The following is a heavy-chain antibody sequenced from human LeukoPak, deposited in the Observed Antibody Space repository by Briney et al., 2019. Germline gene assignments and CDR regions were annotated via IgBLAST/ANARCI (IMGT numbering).Heavy chain of an antibody. CDR1: GYTFTCYY. CDR3: ARDLAPAVVVPAAIRNPFDY. CDR2: INPNSGGT. D-gene: IGHD2-2*02. Sequence: ASVKVSCKASGYTFTCYYMHWVRQAPGQGLEWMGRINPNSGGTNYAQKFQGRVTMTRDTSISTAYMELSRLRSDDTAVYYCARDLAPAVVVPAAIRNPFDYWGQGTLVTVSS. J-gene: IGHJ4*02. V-gene: IGHV1-2*06.